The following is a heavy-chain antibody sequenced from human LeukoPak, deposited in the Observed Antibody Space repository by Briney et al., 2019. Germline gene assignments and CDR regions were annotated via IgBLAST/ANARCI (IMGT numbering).Heavy chain of an antibody. CDR2: ISYDGSNK. J-gene: IGHJ6*03. D-gene: IGHD2-15*01. CDR3: ARDGTDIVVVVAATHEYYYMDV. V-gene: IGHV3-30*04. Sequence: GGSLRLSCAASGFTFSSYAMHWVRQAPGKGLEWVAVISYDGSNKYYADSVKGRFTISRDNSKNTLYLQMNSLRAEDTAVYYCARDGTDIVVVVAATHEYYYMDVWGRGTTVTVSS. CDR1: GFTFSSYA.